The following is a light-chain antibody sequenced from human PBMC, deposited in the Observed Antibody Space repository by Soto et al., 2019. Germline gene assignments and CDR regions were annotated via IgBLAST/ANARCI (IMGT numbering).Light chain of an antibody. J-gene: IGLJ1*01. CDR2: EVT. Sequence: QSALTQPASVSGSPGQSITISCTGTSSDIGYYNYVSWYQQHPGKAPKLMIYEVTNRPSGVSNRFSGSKSGNTASLTISGLQAEDEADYYCSSCTSTSTLYVFGTGTKLTVL. CDR3: SSCTSTSTLYV. CDR1: SSDIGYYNY. V-gene: IGLV2-14*01.